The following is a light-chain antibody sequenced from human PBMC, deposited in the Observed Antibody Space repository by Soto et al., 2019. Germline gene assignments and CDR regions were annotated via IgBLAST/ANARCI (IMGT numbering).Light chain of an antibody. CDR2: AS. V-gene: IGKV3-20*01. CDR3: QHYGTSAL. Sequence: EIVLTQSPGTLSLSPGERATLSCRASQSVSDMYLAWYQQKPGQAPRLLIYASNRATGIPDRFSGSGSGTDFTLTISRLEPEDFEVYYWQHYGTSALFGPGTKVEIK. J-gene: IGKJ3*01. CDR1: QSVSDMY.